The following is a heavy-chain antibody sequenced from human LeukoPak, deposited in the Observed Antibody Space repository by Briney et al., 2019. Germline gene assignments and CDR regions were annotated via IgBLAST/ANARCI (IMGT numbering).Heavy chain of an antibody. CDR2: INVDGSST. CDR3: ASVSLTSTENAFDI. Sequence: PGGSLRLSCAASGFTFSNYWMNWVRHAPGKGLVWVSRINVDGSSTSYADSVRGRFTISRDNAKNTLYLQMNSLRAEDTAVYYCASVSLTSTENAFDIWGQGTMVTVSS. D-gene: IGHD2-2*01. CDR1: GFTFSNYW. J-gene: IGHJ3*02. V-gene: IGHV3-74*01.